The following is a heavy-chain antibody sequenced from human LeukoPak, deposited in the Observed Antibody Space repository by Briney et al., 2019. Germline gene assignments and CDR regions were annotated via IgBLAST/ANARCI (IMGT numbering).Heavy chain of an antibody. J-gene: IGHJ4*02. D-gene: IGHD3-22*01. Sequence: SVEVSCKASGGTISNYAISWVRQAPGQGLEWLGGIIPIFGRTNYAQKFQGRFTITADESTSTAYMEMSSLSSEDTAVYYCARGYYYDSSGYWILDYWGQGTLVIVSS. CDR2: IIPIFGRT. CDR3: ARGYYYDSSGYWILDY. V-gene: IGHV1-69*13. CDR1: GGTISNYA.